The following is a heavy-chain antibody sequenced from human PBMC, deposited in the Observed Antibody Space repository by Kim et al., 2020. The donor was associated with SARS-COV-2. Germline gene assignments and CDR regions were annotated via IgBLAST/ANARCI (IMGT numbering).Heavy chain of an antibody. CDR2: IYYSGST. D-gene: IGHD1-26*01. CDR1: GGSISSSSYY. J-gene: IGHJ4*02. CDR3: ARGPQGVGATIFDY. Sequence: SETLSLTCTVSGGSISSSSYYWGWIRQPPGKGLEWIGSIYYSGSTYYNPSLKSRVTISVDTSKNQFSLKLSSVTAADTAVYYCARGPQGVGATIFDYWGQGTLVTVSS. V-gene: IGHV4-39*07.